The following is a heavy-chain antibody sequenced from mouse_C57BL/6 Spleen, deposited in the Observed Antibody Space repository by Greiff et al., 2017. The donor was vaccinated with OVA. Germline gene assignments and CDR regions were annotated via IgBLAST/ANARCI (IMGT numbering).Heavy chain of an antibody. Sequence: EVQLVESGPELVKPGASVKMSCKASGYTFTDYNMHWVKQSHGKSLEWIGYINPNNGGTSYNQKFKGKATLTVNKSSSTAYMELRSLTSEDSAVYYCANYDYDEDAMDYWGQGTSVTVSS. CDR3: ANYDYDEDAMDY. J-gene: IGHJ4*01. D-gene: IGHD2-4*01. V-gene: IGHV1-22*01. CDR2: INPNNGGT. CDR1: GYTFTDYN.